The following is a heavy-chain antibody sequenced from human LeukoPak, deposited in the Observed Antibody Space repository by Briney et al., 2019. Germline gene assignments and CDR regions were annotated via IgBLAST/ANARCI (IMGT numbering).Heavy chain of an antibody. CDR1: GDSVSNYG. CDR3: ARDNFGSLDF. V-gene: IGHV4-59*02. Sequence: PSETLSLTCSVSGDSVSNYGWSWVRQPPGKGLEWIGYVYASGINSDNQNHALKSRVTISVDTWRNQFSLRLNSVTAADTAIYYCARDNFGSLDFWGQGALVTVSS. J-gene: IGHJ4*02. CDR2: VYASGINSD. D-gene: IGHD3-10*01.